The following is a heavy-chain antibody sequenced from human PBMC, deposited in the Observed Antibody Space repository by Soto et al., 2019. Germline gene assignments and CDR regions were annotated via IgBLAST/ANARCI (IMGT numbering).Heavy chain of an antibody. CDR1: GFTFSSYA. CDR3: AKERRLERGDFDY. J-gene: IGHJ4*02. Sequence: EVQLLESGGGWVQPGGSLRLSCAASGFTFSSYAMSWVRQAPGKGLEWVSVISGGGNRIYYADSVKGRFTISRDNSKNTLYLQMNSLRDEDTAIYYCAKERRLERGDFDYWGQGTLVTVSS. V-gene: IGHV3-23*01. CDR2: ISGGGNRI. D-gene: IGHD1-1*01.